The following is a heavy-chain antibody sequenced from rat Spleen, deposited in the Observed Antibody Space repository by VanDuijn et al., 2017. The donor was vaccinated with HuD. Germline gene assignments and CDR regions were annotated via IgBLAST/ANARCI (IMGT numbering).Heavy chain of an antibody. CDR3: ARHNVTTGDYFDY. D-gene: IGHD1-10*01. J-gene: IGHJ2*01. CDR2: MTYNGDT. Sequence: QVRLKESGPGLVQPSQTLSLTCTVSGFSLISYAVTWVRQPPGKGLEWMGRMTYNGDTSYNSVLKSRLSISRDTSKSQVYLKMNSLQTEDTATYYCARHNVTTGDYFDYWGQGVMVTVSS. CDR1: GFSLISYA. V-gene: IGHV2-63*01.